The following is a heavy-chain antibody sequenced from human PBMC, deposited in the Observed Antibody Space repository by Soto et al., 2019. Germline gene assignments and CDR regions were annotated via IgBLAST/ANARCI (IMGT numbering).Heavy chain of an antibody. V-gene: IGHV3-13*01. CDR3: ARGGYSSSWCRSGGMDV. CDR2: IGTAGDT. J-gene: IGHJ6*02. CDR1: GFTFSSYD. D-gene: IGHD6-13*01. Sequence: EVQLVESGGGLVQPGGSLRLSCAASGFTFSSYDMHWVRQATGKGLEWVSAIGTAGDTYYPGSVKGRFTISRENAKNSLYLQMNSLRAGDTAVYYCARGGYSSSWCRSGGMDVWGQGTTVTVSS.